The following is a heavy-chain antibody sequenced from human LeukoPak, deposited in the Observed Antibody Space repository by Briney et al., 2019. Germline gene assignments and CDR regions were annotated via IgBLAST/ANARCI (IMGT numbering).Heavy chain of an antibody. CDR3: AREDESGWRRFDY. J-gene: IGHJ4*02. CDR1: GDTFSGYF. D-gene: IGHD6-19*01. Sequence: ASVKVSCKASGDTFSGYFIHWVRQAPGQGLEWMGNINTYSGVTNNAQRFQGRVTMTRDTSIATAYMELSSLRSDETAVYYCAREDESGWRRFDYWGQGTLVTVSS. CDR2: INTYSGVT. V-gene: IGHV1-2*02.